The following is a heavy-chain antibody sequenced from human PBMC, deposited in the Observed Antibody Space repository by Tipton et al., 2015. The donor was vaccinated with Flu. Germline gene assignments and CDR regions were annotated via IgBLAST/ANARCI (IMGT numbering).Heavy chain of an antibody. Sequence: QLVQSGAEVKKPGASVKVSCKASGYTFTSYYMHWVRQAPGQGLEWMGIINPSGGSTSYAQKLQGRVTMTRDTSTSTVYMELSSLRSEDTAVYYCARNRWGAADYDILTGALFDPWGQGTLVTVSS. J-gene: IGHJ5*02. V-gene: IGHV1-46*04. CDR2: INPSGGST. CDR3: ARNRWGAADYDILTGALFDP. CDR1: GYTFTSYY. D-gene: IGHD3-9*01.